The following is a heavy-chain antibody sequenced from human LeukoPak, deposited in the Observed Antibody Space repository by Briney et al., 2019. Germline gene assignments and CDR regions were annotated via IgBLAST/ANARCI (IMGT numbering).Heavy chain of an antibody. J-gene: IGHJ4*02. Sequence: GGSLRLSCAASGFTFSISCMNWDRQAPGKGLVWVSRINVDGSTTVYADSVKGRFTISRDNAKNALYLQMNSLRAEDTAVYYCRHGNSSGDYWGQGTLVTVSS. CDR3: RHGNSSGDY. CDR2: INVDGSTT. V-gene: IGHV3-74*01. CDR1: GFTFSISC. D-gene: IGHD6-6*01.